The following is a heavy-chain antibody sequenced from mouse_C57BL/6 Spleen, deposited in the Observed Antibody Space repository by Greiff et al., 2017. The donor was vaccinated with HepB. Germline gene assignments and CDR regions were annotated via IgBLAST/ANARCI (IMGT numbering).Heavy chain of an antibody. CDR1: GYAFSSYW. CDR3: ARGVTTVVATRDSFDY. Sequence: VQLQQSGAELVKPGASVKISCKASGYAFSSYWMNWVKQRPGKGLEWIGQIYPGDGDTNYNGKFKGKATLTADKSSSKAYMQLSSLTSEDSAVYFCARGVTTVVATRDSFDYWGQGTTLTVSS. J-gene: IGHJ2*01. V-gene: IGHV1-80*01. D-gene: IGHD1-1*01. CDR2: IYPGDGDT.